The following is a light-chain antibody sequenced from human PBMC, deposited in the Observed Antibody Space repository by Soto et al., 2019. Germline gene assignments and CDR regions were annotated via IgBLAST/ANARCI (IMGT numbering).Light chain of an antibody. CDR3: QPYDNLPLT. CDR1: QDINIY. V-gene: IGKV1-33*01. J-gene: IGKJ4*01. CDR2: DAS. Sequence: DIQMTQSPSSLSASVGDRVSITCQASQDINIYLSWFQQKPGKAPNLLTYDASNLQIGVPSRFSGSGSGTDFTITINSLQPEDIATYYCQPYDNLPLTFGGGTRLEI.